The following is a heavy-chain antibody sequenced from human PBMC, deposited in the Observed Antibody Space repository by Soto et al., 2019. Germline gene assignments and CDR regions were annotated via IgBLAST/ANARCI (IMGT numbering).Heavy chain of an antibody. V-gene: IGHV4-34*01. CDR1: GGSFSGYY. CDR2: INHSGST. J-gene: IGHJ5*02. Sequence: PSETLSLTCAVYGGSFSGYYWSWIRQPPGKGLEWIGEINHSGSTNYNPSLKSRVTISVDTSKNQFSLKLSSVTAADTAVYYCARVPLGAAGYTYYNWFDPWGQGTLVTSPQ. D-gene: IGHD6-13*01. CDR3: ARVPLGAAGYTYYNWFDP.